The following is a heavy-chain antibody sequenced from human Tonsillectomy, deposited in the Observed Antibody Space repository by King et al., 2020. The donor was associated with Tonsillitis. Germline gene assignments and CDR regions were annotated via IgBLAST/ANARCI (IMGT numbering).Heavy chain of an antibody. J-gene: IGHJ4*02. V-gene: IGHV4-34*01. Sequence: VQLQQWGAGLLKPSETLSLTCAVYGGSFSGYYWGWIRQPPGEGLEWIGEISHSGSTNYNPSLKSRVTISLDPSKNQFSLKLTSVTAADTAVYYCARGKYDFWSGYPDYFDYWGRGTLVTVSS. D-gene: IGHD3-3*01. CDR3: ARGKYDFWSGYPDYFDY. CDR1: GGSFSGYY. CDR2: ISHSGST.